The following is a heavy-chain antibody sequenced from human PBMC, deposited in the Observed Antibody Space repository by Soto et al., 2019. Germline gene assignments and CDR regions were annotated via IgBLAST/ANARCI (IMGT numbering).Heavy chain of an antibody. Sequence: QVQLVQSGAEVKKPGASVKVSCKASGYTFTSYYMHWVRQAPGQGLEWLGIINPSGGSTSYAQKFQGRVTMTRDTSTSTVYMELSSLRSEDTAVYYCAIDQPMTPYDGMDVWGHGTTVTVA. CDR3: AIDQPMTPYDGMDV. V-gene: IGHV1-46*01. CDR2: INPSGGST. CDR1: GYTFTSYY. J-gene: IGHJ6*02. D-gene: IGHD3-22*01.